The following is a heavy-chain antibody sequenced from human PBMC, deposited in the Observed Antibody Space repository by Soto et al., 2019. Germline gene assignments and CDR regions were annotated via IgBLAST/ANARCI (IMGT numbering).Heavy chain of an antibody. Sequence: LSLTCAVYGGSFIGHYWSWIRQPPGKGLEWIGEINHSGSINYNPSLKSRVTISVDTSKNQFSLKLRSVTAADTAIYYCARGNGMILAVQGDAPDKKYLDSWSQGTLVTVSS. D-gene: IGHD3-22*01. CDR3: ARGNGMILAVQGDAPDKKYLDS. J-gene: IGHJ4*02. CDR2: INHSGSI. CDR1: GGSFIGHY. V-gene: IGHV4-34*01.